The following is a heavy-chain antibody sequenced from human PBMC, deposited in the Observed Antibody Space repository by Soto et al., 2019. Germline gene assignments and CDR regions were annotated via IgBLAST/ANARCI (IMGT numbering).Heavy chain of an antibody. V-gene: IGHV1-24*01. D-gene: IGHD3-10*01. CDR3: STPTNLRGAMITNINFDF. J-gene: IGHJ4*02. Sequence: GASVKVSCKLSGHTFTYFSIPLVRLSLGKGLEWMGGFDPEGGEAIYAQKWHGRVTVTEDTVTDTAYMELSGLKSDETAVYYFSTPTNLRGAMITNINFDFWGQGTPVTDSS. CDR2: FDPEGGEA. CDR1: GHTFTYFS.